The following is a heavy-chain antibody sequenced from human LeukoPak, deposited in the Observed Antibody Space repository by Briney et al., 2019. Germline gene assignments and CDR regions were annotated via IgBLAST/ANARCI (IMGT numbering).Heavy chain of an antibody. D-gene: IGHD6-19*01. Sequence: TGGSLRLSCAVSGFTFSSYWMTWVRQAPGKGLEWVANIKQEGSEKTYVDSVKGRFTISRDNAQNSLYLQMSSLRAEDTAVYYCARDSSGWYRQDWYFDLWGRGTLVSVSS. CDR2: IKQEGSEK. CDR1: GFTFSSYW. V-gene: IGHV3-7*03. J-gene: IGHJ2*01. CDR3: ARDSSGWYRQDWYFDL.